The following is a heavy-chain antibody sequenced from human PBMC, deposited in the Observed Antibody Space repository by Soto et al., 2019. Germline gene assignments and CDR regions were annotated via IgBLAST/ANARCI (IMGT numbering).Heavy chain of an antibody. Sequence: SGPTLVNPTQTLTLTCTFSAFSLSTGGVGVGWIRQPSGKALEWLALIYWDDDKRYSPSLRSRLTITKDTSKNQVVLTMTNMDPVDTATYYCIQSRCGGDCLQSYASYYYYGMDVWGEGTTVTVPS. CDR2: IYWDDDK. CDR1: AFSLSTGGVG. J-gene: IGHJ6*01. V-gene: IGHV2-5*02. CDR3: IQSRCGGDCLQSYASYYYYGMDV. D-gene: IGHD2-21*01.